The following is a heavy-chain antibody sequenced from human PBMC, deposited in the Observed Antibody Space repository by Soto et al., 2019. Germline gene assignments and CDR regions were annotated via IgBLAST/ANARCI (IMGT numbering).Heavy chain of an antibody. CDR3: TKDPEYSSSWYSYYYYYMDV. CDR2: IKSKTDGGTT. CDR1: GFTFSNAW. Sequence: GGSLRLSCAASGFTFSNAWMSWVRQAPGKGLEWVGRIKSKTDGGTTDYAAPVKGRFTISRDDSKNTLYLQMNSLKTEDTAVYYCTKDPEYSSSWYSYYYYYMDVWGKGTTVTVSS. J-gene: IGHJ6*03. D-gene: IGHD6-13*01. V-gene: IGHV3-15*01.